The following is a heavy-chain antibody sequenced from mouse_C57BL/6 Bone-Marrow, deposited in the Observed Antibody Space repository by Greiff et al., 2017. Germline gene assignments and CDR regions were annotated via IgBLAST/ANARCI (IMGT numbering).Heavy chain of an antibody. CDR1: GYTFTSYW. J-gene: IGHJ4*01. CDR2: IDPSDSYT. Sequence: VQLQQSGAELVMPGASVKLSCKASGYTFTSYWMHWVKQRPGQGLEWIGEIDPSDSYTNYNQKFKGKSTLTVDKSSSTAYMQLSSLTSEDSAVYYCASGPDYYAMDYWGQGTSVTVSS. V-gene: IGHV1-69*01. CDR3: ASGPDYYAMDY.